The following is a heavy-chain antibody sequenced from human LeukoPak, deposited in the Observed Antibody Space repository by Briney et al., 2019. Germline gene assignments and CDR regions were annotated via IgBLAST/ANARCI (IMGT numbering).Heavy chain of an antibody. CDR2: IWYDGSNK. V-gene: IGHV3-33*01. Sequence: PGGSLRLSCAASGFTFSSYGMHWVRQAPGKGLEWVAVIWYDGSNKYYADSVKGRFTISRDNSKNTLYLQMNSLRAEDTAVYYCARVAVLRFLEWYDYWGQGTLVTVSS. J-gene: IGHJ4*02. CDR1: GFTFSSYG. D-gene: IGHD3-3*01. CDR3: ARVAVLRFLEWYDY.